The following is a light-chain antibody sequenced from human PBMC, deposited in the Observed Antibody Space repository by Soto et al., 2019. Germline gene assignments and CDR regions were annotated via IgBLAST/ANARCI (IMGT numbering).Light chain of an antibody. V-gene: IGKV3-15*01. CDR3: QQYSDWPIT. CDR1: QSVNSN. J-gene: IGKJ2*01. CDR2: GAS. Sequence: EIVMTQSPATLSVSPGERATLSCRASQSVNSNLAWYQQKPGQAPRLLIYGASTRATGIPVRFSGSGSGTEFTLTISSLQPEDFADYYCQQYSDWPITFGQGTKVEI.